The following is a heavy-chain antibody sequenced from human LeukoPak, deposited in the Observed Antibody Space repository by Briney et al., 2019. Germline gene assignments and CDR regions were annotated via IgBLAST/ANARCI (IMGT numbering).Heavy chain of an antibody. CDR2: LSGSGITT. D-gene: IGHD6-19*01. CDR1: GFTFSNSA. Sequence: GGSLRLSCAASGFTFSNSAMSWVRQAPGKGLGWVSTLSGSGITTYYADSVKGRFTISRDNSKNTLYLQMNSLRAGDTAVYYCAKGIYSSGWSYFDYWGHGTLVTVSS. CDR3: AKGIYSSGWSYFDY. V-gene: IGHV3-23*01. J-gene: IGHJ4*01.